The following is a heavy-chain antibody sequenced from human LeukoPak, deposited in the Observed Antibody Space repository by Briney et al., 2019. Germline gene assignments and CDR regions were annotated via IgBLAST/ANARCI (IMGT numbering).Heavy chain of an antibody. V-gene: IGHV4-59*01. CDR2: IYYRGST. CDR3: ARPHLYYDFWSGPSNDAFDI. J-gene: IGHJ3*02. Sequence: PSETLSLTCTVSGGSISSYYWSWIRQPPGKGLEWIGYIYYRGSTNYNPSLKGRVTISVDTSKNQFSLKLSSVTAADTAVYYCARPHLYYDFWSGPSNDAFDIWGQGTMVTVSS. D-gene: IGHD3-3*01. CDR1: GGSISSYY.